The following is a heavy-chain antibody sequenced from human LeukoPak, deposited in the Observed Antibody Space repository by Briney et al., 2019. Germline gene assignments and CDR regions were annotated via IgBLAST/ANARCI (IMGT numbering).Heavy chain of an antibody. CDR1: GFTFTSYS. CDR2: ISGGGGST. D-gene: IGHD1-20*01. V-gene: IGHV3-23*01. Sequence: PGGSLRLSCAASGFTFTSYSMNWVRQAPGKGLEWVSTISGGGGSTYYADSVKGRFTISRDNSKNTLYLQMNSLRAEDTAVYYCAKDLGFITVTGTFDYWGQGTLVTVSS. CDR3: AKDLGFITVTGTFDY. J-gene: IGHJ4*02.